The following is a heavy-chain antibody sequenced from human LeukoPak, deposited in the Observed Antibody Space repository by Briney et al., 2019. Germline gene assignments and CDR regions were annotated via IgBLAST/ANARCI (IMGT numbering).Heavy chain of an antibody. V-gene: IGHV1-8*01. D-gene: IGHD6-19*01. CDR1: GYTFTSYD. CDR3: ARGDFIAVAGTDYYYCMDV. Sequence: ASVKVSCQASGYTFTSYDINWVRPATGRGLEWMGWMNPNSGNTCYAQKFQGRVTMTRNTSINTAYMELSSLRSEDTAVYYCARGDFIAVAGTDYYYCMDVWGQGTTVTVSS. CDR2: MNPNSGNT. J-gene: IGHJ6*02.